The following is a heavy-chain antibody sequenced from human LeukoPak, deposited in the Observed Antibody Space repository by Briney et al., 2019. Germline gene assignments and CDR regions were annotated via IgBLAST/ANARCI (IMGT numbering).Heavy chain of an antibody. Sequence: SETLSLTCTVSGGSISGHYWSWIRQPPGRGLEWIGYIYYSGSTNYNPSLKSRVTISVDTSKNQFSLKLTSVTAADAAVYYCARKGGVRPGWFDPWGQGTLVTVSS. CDR2: IYYSGST. CDR3: ARKGGVRPGWFDP. D-gene: IGHD3-16*01. V-gene: IGHV4-59*11. J-gene: IGHJ5*02. CDR1: GGSISGHY.